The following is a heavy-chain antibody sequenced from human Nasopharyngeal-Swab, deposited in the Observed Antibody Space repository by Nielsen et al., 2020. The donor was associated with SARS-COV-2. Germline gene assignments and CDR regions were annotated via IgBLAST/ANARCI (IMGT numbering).Heavy chain of an antibody. V-gene: IGHV3-11*06. Sequence: GESLKISCAASGFTFKNYAMSWIRQAPGKGLEWVSYISSSSSYTNYADSVKGRFTISRDNAKNSLYLQMNSLRAEDTAVYYCARAKRATIFGVVIMREFDYWGQGTLVTVSS. CDR1: GFTFKNYA. CDR2: ISSSSSYT. D-gene: IGHD3-3*01. J-gene: IGHJ4*02. CDR3: ARAKRATIFGVVIMREFDY.